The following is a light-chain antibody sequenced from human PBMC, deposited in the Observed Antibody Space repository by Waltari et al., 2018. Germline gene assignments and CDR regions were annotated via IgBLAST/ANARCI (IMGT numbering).Light chain of an antibody. CDR3: QHYVRLPAT. CDR2: GAS. J-gene: IGKJ1*01. CDR1: QSVSRS. V-gene: IGKV3-20*01. Sequence: FVLTQSPGTLSLSPGERATLSCRASQSVSRSLAWYQQKPGEAPKLLIYGASTRATGIPDRFTGSGSGTDFSLTISSLEPEDFAIYFCQHYVRLPATFGQGTKVEIK.